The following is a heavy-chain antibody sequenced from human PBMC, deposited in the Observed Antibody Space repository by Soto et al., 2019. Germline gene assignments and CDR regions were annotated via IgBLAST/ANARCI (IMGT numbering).Heavy chain of an antibody. V-gene: IGHV4-34*01. CDR1: GGSFSGYY. CDR3: ARRKSTYNWFDP. CDR2: INHSGST. Sequence: PSETLSLTCAVYGGSFSGYYWSWIRQPPGKGLEWIGEINHSGSTNYNPSLKSRVTISVDTSKNQFSLKLSSVTAADTAVYYCARRKSTYNWFDPWGQGTLVTVSS. J-gene: IGHJ5*02.